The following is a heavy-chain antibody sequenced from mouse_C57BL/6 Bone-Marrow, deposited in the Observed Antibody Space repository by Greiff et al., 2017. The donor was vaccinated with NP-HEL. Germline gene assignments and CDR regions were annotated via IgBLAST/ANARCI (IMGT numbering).Heavy chain of an antibody. V-gene: IGHV1-81*01. CDR1: GYTFTSYG. Sequence: VKLMESGAELARPGASVKLSCKASGYTFTSYGISWVKPRTGQGLEWIGEIYPRSGNTYYNEKFKGKATLTADKSSSTAYMELRSLTSEDSAVYFCARDDYDSYYFDYWGQGTTLTVSS. J-gene: IGHJ2*01. CDR3: ARDDYDSYYFDY. D-gene: IGHD2-4*01. CDR2: IYPRSGNT.